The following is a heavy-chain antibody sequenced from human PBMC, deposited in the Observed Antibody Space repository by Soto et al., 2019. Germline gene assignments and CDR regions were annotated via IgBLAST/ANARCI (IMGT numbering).Heavy chain of an antibody. CDR1: GYSCPSYG. CDR2: ISAYNGNT. V-gene: IGHV1-18*01. CDR3: ARDGPMDRAFDI. D-gene: IGHD3-10*01. J-gene: IGHJ3*02. Sequence: GASVKVSCKAPGYSCPSYGIGWVLQAPGQGLEFMGWISAYNGNTNYAQKLQGRVTMTTDTSTSTAYMELRSLRSDDTAVYYCARDGPMDRAFDIWGQGTMVTVSS.